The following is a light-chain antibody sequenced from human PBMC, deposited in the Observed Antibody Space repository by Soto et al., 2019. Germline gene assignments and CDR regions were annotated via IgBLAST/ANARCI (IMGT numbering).Light chain of an antibody. CDR2: DAS. V-gene: IGKV3-11*01. CDR1: QSVSSY. J-gene: IGKJ5*01. Sequence: EIVLTQSRSTLSLSPRERGAXACRASQSVSSYLAWYQQKPGQANRLIIYDASKRATGITDRLSGSGSGTDFTLTISSLEPEDFAVYYCQQRSNWPPAVGQGTRLEIK. CDR3: QQRSNWPPA.